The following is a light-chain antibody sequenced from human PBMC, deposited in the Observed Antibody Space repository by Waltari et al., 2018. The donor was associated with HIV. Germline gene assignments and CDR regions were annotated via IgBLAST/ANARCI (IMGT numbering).Light chain of an antibody. J-gene: IGLJ2*01. CDR1: DSDFGIYNF. CDR2: DVD. Sequence: SAVTQPASVSGLPGQSITISCSGDDSDFGIYNFLSWYQQFPGEPPKLILYDVDSRASGISHRFSGSKSANTASLTIPALRAEDEGHYYCASFLGDNTSVFGGGTKVTVL. CDR3: ASFLGDNTSV. V-gene: IGLV2-14*03.